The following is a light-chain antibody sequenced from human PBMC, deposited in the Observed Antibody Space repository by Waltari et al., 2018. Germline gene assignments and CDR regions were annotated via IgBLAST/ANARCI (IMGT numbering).Light chain of an antibody. CDR2: DVY. Sequence: QSALTQPASVSGSPGQAIIISCTGTGSDVGGYDYVSWYQQYPGKAPRLIIYDVYNRPSVVSNRFSGSKSANTASLTISGLQAEDESVYYCSSYTSSGVVFGGGTKLTVL. CDR1: GSDVGGYDY. CDR3: SSYTSSGVV. V-gene: IGLV2-14*01. J-gene: IGLJ2*01.